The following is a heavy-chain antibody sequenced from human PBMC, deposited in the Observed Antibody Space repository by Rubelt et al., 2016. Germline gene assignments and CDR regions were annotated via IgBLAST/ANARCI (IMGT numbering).Heavy chain of an antibody. V-gene: IGHV3-11*06. J-gene: IGHJ6*02. CDR3: ARHRLLMVYARYYYYGMDV. Sequence: QVQLVESGGGLVKPGGSLRLSCAASGFTFSDYYMSWIRQAPGKGLEWVSYISSSSSYTNYADSVKGRFTISRDNAKNSLYLQMNSLRAEGTAVYYCARHRLLMVYARYYYYGMDVWGQGTTVTVSS. CDR1: GFTFSDYY. D-gene: IGHD2-8*01. CDR2: ISSSSSYT.